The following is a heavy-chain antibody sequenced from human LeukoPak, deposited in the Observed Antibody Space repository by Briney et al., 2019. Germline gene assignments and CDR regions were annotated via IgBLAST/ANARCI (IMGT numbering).Heavy chain of an antibody. Sequence: PSETLSLTCNVSGGSISNYYWSWIRQPPGKGLEWIGHIYYSGSTNYNPSLKSRVTFSVDTSKNQFSLKLSSVTAADTAVYYCAGRGTDSSGYPLAYYFDYWGQGTLVTVSS. CDR3: AGRGTDSSGYPLAYYFDY. V-gene: IGHV4-59*08. CDR2: IYYSGST. D-gene: IGHD3-22*01. CDR1: GGSISNYY. J-gene: IGHJ4*02.